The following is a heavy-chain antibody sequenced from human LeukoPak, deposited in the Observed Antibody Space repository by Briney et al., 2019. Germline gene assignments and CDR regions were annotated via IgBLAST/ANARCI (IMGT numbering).Heavy chain of an antibody. J-gene: IGHJ5*02. D-gene: IGHD6-19*01. V-gene: IGHV3-11*01. CDR1: GFTVSSNY. CDR2: ISTTGSTK. Sequence: GGSLRLSCAASGFTVSSNYMSWVRQTPGKGLEWVSYISTTGSTKYYTDSVKGRFTISRDNAKNSLYLQMNILRAEDTAVYYCARDRSSGWSSHWFDPWGQGTLVTVSS. CDR3: ARDRSSGWSSHWFDP.